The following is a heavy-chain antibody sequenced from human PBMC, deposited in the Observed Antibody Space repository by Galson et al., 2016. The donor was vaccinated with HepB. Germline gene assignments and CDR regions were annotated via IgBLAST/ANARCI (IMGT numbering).Heavy chain of an antibody. J-gene: IGHJ5*02. CDR3: ARHDYDSSIGSNINWFDP. D-gene: IGHD3-22*01. Sequence: PGKGLEWIGSMSYSGSTYYNPSLKSRVTISVDTSKNQFSLRLTSVTAADTAIYSCARHDYDSSIGSNINWFDPWGQGTLVTVSS. CDR2: MSYSGST. V-gene: IGHV4-39*01.